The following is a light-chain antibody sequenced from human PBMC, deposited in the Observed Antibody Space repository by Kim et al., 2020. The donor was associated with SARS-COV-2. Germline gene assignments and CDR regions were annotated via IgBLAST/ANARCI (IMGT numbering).Light chain of an antibody. V-gene: IGKV1-5*01. CDR1: QSISSW. CDR2: DAS. J-gene: IGKJ1*01. CDR3: QQYNSYSAT. Sequence: ATVGDRVTITCRASQSISSWLAWYQQKPRKAPKLLIYDASSLESGVPSRFSGSGSGTEFTLTISSLQPDDFATYYCQQYNSYSATFGQGTKVDIK.